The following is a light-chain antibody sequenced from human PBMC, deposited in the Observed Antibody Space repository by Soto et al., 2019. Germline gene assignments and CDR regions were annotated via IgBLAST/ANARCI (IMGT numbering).Light chain of an antibody. V-gene: IGKV3-15*01. CDR2: GAS. Sequence: EIVMTQSPSTLSVSPGERATVSCRASRSINRTLAWYQQKPGQAPRLLISGASTRATGIPARFSGSGSGTEFTLTISSLQSEDFAVYYCQQYYDYPPLIFGGGTKVESK. CDR3: QQYYDYPPLI. CDR1: RSINRT. J-gene: IGKJ4*01.